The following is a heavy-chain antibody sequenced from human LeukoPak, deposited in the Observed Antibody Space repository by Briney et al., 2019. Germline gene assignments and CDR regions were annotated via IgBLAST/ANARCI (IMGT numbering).Heavy chain of an antibody. CDR2: ISSSSIYT. CDR3: ARGSPPDY. V-gene: IGHV3-11*05. J-gene: IGHJ4*02. Sequence: GGSLRLSCAASGFIFSDYYMSWIRQAPGKGLEWLSYISSSSIYTSYADSVKGRFTISRDNAKNALYLQLNRLRAEDTAVYYCARGSPPDYWGQGTGVTVSA. D-gene: IGHD2-15*01. CDR1: GFIFSDYY.